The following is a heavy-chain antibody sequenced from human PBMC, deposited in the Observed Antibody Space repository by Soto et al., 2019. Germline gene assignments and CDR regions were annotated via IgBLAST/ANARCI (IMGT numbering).Heavy chain of an antibody. Sequence: EVQLLESGGGLVQPGGPLRLSGAAPGSTLSSYAMSWVPRAQGKGRDWVSAISGSGGSTYYADSVKGRFTISRDNSKSTLYLQMNSLRAEDTAVYYCAKAEYSSSLNWFDPWGQGTMVTVSS. CDR3: AKAEYSSSLNWFDP. CDR2: ISGSGGST. V-gene: IGHV3-23*01. J-gene: IGHJ5*02. CDR1: GSTLSSYA. D-gene: IGHD6-6*01.